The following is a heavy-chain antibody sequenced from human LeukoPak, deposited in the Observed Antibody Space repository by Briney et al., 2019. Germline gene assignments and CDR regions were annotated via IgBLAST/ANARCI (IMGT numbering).Heavy chain of an antibody. CDR2: IRYDGSNK. Sequence: GGSLRLSCAASGFTFSSYAMHWVRQAPGKGLEWVAFIRYDGSNKYYADSVKGRFTISRDNSKNTLYLQMNSLRAEDTAVYYCAKLPNYDFWSGRDYWGQGTLVTVSS. D-gene: IGHD3-3*01. CDR3: AKLPNYDFWSGRDY. CDR1: GFTFSSYA. J-gene: IGHJ4*02. V-gene: IGHV3-30*02.